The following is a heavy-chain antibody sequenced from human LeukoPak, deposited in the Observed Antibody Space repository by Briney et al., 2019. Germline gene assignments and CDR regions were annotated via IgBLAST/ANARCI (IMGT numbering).Heavy chain of an antibody. J-gene: IGHJ4*02. CDR3: GNIYTDYGGNLDY. CDR2: ISGTAAST. D-gene: IGHD4-23*01. V-gene: IGHV3-23*01. CDR1: GFPFSTYA. Sequence: GGSLRLSCAASGFPFSTYAMGWVRQAPGKGLEWVSTISGTAASTYYADSVKGRFTISRDNSKNTLYLQMDSLRAEDTAVYYCGNIYTDYGGNLDYWGQGTLVSVSS.